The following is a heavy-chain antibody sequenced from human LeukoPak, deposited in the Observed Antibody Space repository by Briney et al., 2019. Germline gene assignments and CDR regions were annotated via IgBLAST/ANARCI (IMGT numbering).Heavy chain of an antibody. J-gene: IGHJ4*02. CDR2: INHSGST. V-gene: IGHV4-34*01. Sequence: SETLSLTCAVYGGSFSGYYWNWIRQPPGKGLEWIGEINHSGSTNYNPSLKSRVTISVDTSKNQFSLKLSSVTAADTAVYYCARLRGSLDYWGQGTLVTVSS. D-gene: IGHD1-26*01. CDR1: GGSFSGYY. CDR3: ARLRGSLDY.